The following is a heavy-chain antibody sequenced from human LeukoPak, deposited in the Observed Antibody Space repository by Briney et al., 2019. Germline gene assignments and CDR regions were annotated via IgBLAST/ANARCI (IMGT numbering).Heavy chain of an antibody. V-gene: IGHV4-59*08. CDR3: ARRAPDNWYFDL. CDR2: IYNSENI. J-gene: IGHJ2*01. Sequence: SETLSLTCTVSGGSISSYYGSLIRQPPGKGLEFIAYIYNSENINYNPSLKSRVTISVDTSKNQFSLKLSAVTAADTAIYYCARRAPDNWYFDLWGRGTLVTVSS. CDR1: GGSISSYY.